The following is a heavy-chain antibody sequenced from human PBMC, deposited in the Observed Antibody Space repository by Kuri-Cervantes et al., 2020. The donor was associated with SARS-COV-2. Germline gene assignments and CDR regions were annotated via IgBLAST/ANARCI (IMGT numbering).Heavy chain of an antibody. Sequence: SETLSLTCTVSGGSISSSSYYWGWIRQPPGKGLEWFGSIYYSGSTYYNPSLTSRVTISVDPSKNQFSLKLSSVTAAYSAVYYCARHPPRDLMPWVDWGQGTLVTVSS. D-gene: IGHD2-2*01. CDR2: IYYSGST. CDR3: ARHPPRDLMPWVD. V-gene: IGHV4-39*01. J-gene: IGHJ4*02. CDR1: GGSISSSSYY.